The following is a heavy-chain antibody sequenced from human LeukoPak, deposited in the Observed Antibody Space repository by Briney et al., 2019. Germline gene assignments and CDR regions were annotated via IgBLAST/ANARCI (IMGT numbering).Heavy chain of an antibody. D-gene: IGHD3-3*01. J-gene: IGHJ4*02. Sequence: ASVKVSCKASGYTFTGYYMHWVRQAPGQGLEWMGWINPNSGGTNYAQKFQGRVTTTRDTSISTAYMELSRLTSDDTAVYYCARVAVSFWSGLDYWGQGTLVTVSS. V-gene: IGHV1-2*02. CDR3: ARVAVSFWSGLDY. CDR2: INPNSGGT. CDR1: GYTFTGYY.